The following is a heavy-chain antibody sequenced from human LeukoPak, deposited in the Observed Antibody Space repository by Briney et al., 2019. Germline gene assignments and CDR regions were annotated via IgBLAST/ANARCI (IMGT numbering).Heavy chain of an antibody. CDR1: GYTFTSYG. J-gene: IGHJ4*02. D-gene: IGHD3-22*01. CDR2: ISAYNGNT. Sequence: AASVKVSCKASGYTFTSYGISWVRQAPGQGLEWMGWISAYNGNTHYAQKLQGRVTMTTDTSTNTVYMELRSLRSDDTAVYYCARGSPPRRNYDSRGYYSYYFDYWGQGTLVTVSS. CDR3: ARGSPPRRNYDSRGYYSYYFDY. V-gene: IGHV1-18*01.